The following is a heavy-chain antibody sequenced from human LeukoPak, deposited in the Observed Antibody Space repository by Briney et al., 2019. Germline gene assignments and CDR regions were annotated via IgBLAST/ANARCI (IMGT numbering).Heavy chain of an antibody. CDR1: GFTFSSYW. J-gene: IGHJ3*02. D-gene: IGHD2-2*01. CDR2: INTDGSST. CDR3: VREGFCSSTSCSLNAFDI. Sequence: GGSLRLSCAASGFTFSSYWMHWVRHAPGKGLVWVSRINTDGSSTSYADSVKGRFTISRDNAKNSLYLQVNSLRAEDSAIYYCVREGFCSSTSCSLNAFDIWGQGTMVTVSS. V-gene: IGHV3-74*01.